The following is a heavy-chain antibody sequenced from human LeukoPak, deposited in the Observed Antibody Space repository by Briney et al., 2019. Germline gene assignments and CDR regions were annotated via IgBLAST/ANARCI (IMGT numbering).Heavy chain of an antibody. CDR3: ARRVRRSDGSWCYYWLGPSWGGFDP. V-gene: IGHV5-51*01. D-gene: IGHD3-10*01. CDR2: IYPGDGDT. CDR1: GYSFTSYW. Sequence: GEALKIPCKGSGYSFTSYWIVWVRQMAGKGLEWMGIIYPGDGDTRYSPAFQGQVTISSGKSVSNAFLQWISLEASDTAVYYCARRVRRSDGSWCYYWLGPSWGGFDPWGQGTLVTVAS. J-gene: IGHJ5*02.